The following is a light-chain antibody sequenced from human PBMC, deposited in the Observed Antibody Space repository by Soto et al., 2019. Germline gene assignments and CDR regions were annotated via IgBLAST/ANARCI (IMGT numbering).Light chain of an antibody. V-gene: IGKV1-5*03. Sequence: DIQVTHSPSFLSAAVGYRVAIACRASQTISSWLAWYQQKPGKAPKLLIYKASTLKSGVPSRFSGSGSGTEFTLTISSLQPDDFATYYCQHYNSYSEAFGQGTKVDI. CDR3: QHYNSYSEA. CDR2: KAS. CDR1: QTISSW. J-gene: IGKJ1*01.